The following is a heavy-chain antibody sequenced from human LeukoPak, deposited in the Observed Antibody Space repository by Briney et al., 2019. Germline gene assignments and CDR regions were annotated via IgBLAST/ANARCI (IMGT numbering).Heavy chain of an antibody. J-gene: IGHJ4*02. D-gene: IGHD6-19*01. CDR2: IYYSGST. Sequence: SETLSLTCTVSGGSISSSSYYWGWIRQPPGKGLEWIGSIYYSGSTYYNPSLKSRVTISVDTSKNQFSLKLSSVTAADTAVYYCASPHIAVAGSFDYWGQGTLVTVSS. CDR3: ASPHIAVAGSFDY. V-gene: IGHV4-39*01. CDR1: GGSISSSSYY.